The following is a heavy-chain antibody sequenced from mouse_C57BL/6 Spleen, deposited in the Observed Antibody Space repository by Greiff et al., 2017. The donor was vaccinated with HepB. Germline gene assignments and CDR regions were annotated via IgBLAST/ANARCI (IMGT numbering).Heavy chain of an antibody. V-gene: IGHV8-12*01. Sequence: QVTLKESGPGILQSSQTLSLTCSFSGFSLSTSGMGVSWIRQPSGKGLEWLAHIYWDDDKRYNPSLKSRLTISKDTSRNQVFLKITSVDTADTATYYCARRGVYDYDDGANYFDYWGQGTTLTVSS. CDR2: IYWDDDK. CDR1: GFSLSTSGMG. CDR3: ARRGVYDYDDGANYFDY. D-gene: IGHD2-4*01. J-gene: IGHJ2*01.